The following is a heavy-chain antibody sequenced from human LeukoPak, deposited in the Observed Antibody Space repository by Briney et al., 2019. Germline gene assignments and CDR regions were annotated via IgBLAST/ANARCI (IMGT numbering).Heavy chain of an antibody. D-gene: IGHD3-22*01. CDR1: GGSFSGYY. CDR2: INHSGST. V-gene: IGHV4-34*01. CDR3: ARAQTYYYDSSGSLFDY. J-gene: IGHJ4*02. Sequence: PSETLSLTCAVYGGSFSGYYWSWIRQPPGKGLEWIGEINHSGSTNYNPSLKSRVTISVDTSKNQFSLKLSSVTAADTAVYYCARAQTYYYDSSGSLFDYWGQGTLVTVSS.